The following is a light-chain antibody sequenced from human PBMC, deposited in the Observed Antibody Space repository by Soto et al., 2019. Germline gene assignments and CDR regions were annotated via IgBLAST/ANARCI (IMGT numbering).Light chain of an antibody. V-gene: IGLV2-14*01. CDR3: SSYTSSSPWYV. Sequence: QSALTQPASVSGSPGQSITISCTGTSSDVAGYNYVSWYQQHPGKAPKLMIYDVNNWPSGVSNRFSGSKSGNTASLTISGLQAEDEADYYCSSYTSSSPWYVFGTGTKLTVL. CDR2: DVN. CDR1: SSDVAGYNY. J-gene: IGLJ1*01.